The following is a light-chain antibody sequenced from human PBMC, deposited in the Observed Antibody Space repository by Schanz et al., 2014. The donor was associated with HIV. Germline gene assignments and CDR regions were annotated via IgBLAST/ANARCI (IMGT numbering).Light chain of an antibody. J-gene: IGLJ3*02. Sequence: QTVVTQEPSFSVSPGGTVTLTCGLSSGSVSTNSYPTWYRQTPGEPPRTLIYNTDTRSSGVPDRFSGSILGNKAALTITGAQADDECDYYCALYLGSGIWVFGGGTKLTVL. CDR3: ALYLGSGIWV. CDR1: SGSVSTNSY. V-gene: IGLV8-61*01. CDR2: NTD.